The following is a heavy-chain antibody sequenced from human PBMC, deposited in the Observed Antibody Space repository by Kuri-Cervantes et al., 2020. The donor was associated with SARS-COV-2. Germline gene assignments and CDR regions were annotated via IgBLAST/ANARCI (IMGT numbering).Heavy chain of an antibody. CDR3: ARGTRTSGWYVGNWFDP. CDR1: GYSISSGYY. Sequence: GSLRLSCAVSGYSISSGYYWGWIRQPPGKGLEWIGSIYHSGSTYYNPSLKSRVTISVDRSKNQFSLKLSSVTAADTAVYYCARGTRTSGWYVGNWFDPWGQGTLVTVSS. CDR2: IYHSGST. V-gene: IGHV4-38-2*01. D-gene: IGHD6-19*01. J-gene: IGHJ5*02.